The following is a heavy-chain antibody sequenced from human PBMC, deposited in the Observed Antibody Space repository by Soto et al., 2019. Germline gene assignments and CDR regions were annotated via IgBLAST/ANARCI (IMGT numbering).Heavy chain of an antibody. J-gene: IGHJ3*02. CDR3: ARERVYCSGGSCYPRGDAFDI. Sequence: ASVKVSWKASGGTFSSYTISWVRQAPGQGLEWMGRIIPILGIANYAQKFQGRVTITADKSTSTAYMELSSLRSEDTAVYYCARERVYCSGGSCYPRGDAFDIWGQGTMVTVSS. CDR1: GGTFSSYT. CDR2: IIPILGIA. V-gene: IGHV1-69*04. D-gene: IGHD2-15*01.